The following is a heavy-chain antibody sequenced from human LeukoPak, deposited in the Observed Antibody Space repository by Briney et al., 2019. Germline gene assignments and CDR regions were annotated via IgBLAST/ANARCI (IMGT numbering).Heavy chain of an antibody. V-gene: IGHV1-46*01. CDR1: GYTFTSYY. D-gene: IGHD3-22*01. J-gene: IGHJ4*02. CDR2: INPSGGST. CDR3: ARAVVSSGSNGAPSHY. Sequence: ASVKVSCKASGYTFTSYYMHWVRQAPGQGLEWMGIINPSGGSTSYAQKFQGGVTMTRDTSTSTVYMELSSLRSEDTAVYYCARAVVSSGSNGAPSHYWGQGTLVTVSS.